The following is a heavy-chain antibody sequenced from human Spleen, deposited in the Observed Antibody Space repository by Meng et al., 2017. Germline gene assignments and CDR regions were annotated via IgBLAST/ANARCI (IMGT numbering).Heavy chain of an antibody. CDR2: INPKSGDT. CDR3: ARLSYYYDSSDPSDY. J-gene: IGHJ4*02. Sequence: ASVKVSCKVSGYTFTDHYMHWVRQAPGQGLEWMGWINPKSGDTNYAQKFQGRVTMTRDTSISTAYMELSRLRSDDTAVYYCARLSYYYDSSDPSDYWGQGTLVTVSS. V-gene: IGHV1-2*02. CDR1: GYTFTDHY. D-gene: IGHD3-22*01.